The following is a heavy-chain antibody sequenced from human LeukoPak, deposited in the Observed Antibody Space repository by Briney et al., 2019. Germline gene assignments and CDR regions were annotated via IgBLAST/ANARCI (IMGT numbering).Heavy chain of an antibody. CDR1: GYTFSSYW. D-gene: IGHD3-10*01. V-gene: IGHV5-51*01. J-gene: IGHJ4*02. CDR3: ARHYGRPFDY. Sequence: GESLKISCKGSGYTFSSYWIAWVRQMPGKGLEWMGIIYPGDSDTRYSPSFQGQVTISADKSISTAYLQWSRLKASDTAMYYCARHYGRPFDYWGQGTLVTVSS. CDR2: IYPGDSDT.